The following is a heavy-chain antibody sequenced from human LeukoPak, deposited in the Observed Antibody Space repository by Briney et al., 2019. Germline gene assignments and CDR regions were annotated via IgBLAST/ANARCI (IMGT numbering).Heavy chain of an antibody. CDR3: ARDLAYYYDSSGYNALDY. V-gene: IGHV3-7*01. D-gene: IGHD3-22*01. CDR2: IKQDGSEK. Sequence: GGSLRLSCAASGFTFSSYWMSWVRQAPGKGLEWVANIKQDGSEKYYVDSVKGRFTISRDNAKNSLYLQMNSLRAEDTAVYYCARDLAYYYDSSGYNALDYWGQGTLVTVSS. CDR1: GFTFSSYW. J-gene: IGHJ4*02.